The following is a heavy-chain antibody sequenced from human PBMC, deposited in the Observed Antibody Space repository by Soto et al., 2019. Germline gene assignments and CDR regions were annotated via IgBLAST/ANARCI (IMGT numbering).Heavy chain of an antibody. V-gene: IGHV3-53*01. CDR1: GFSVSTNY. CDR3: ARASGGATAWDY. CDR2: IYSGGTT. J-gene: IGHJ4*02. D-gene: IGHD6-19*01. Sequence: GGSLRLSCAASGFSVSTNYMSWVRQAPGKGLEWVSGIYSGGTTYYADSVQGRFSISRDNSKNTLSLQMNSLRADDTAVYYCARASGGATAWDYWGQGTLVTVSS.